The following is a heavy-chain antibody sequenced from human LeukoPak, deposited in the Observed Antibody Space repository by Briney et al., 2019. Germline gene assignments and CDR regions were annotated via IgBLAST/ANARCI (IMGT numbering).Heavy chain of an antibody. Sequence: PGGSLRLSCAASGFTFSSFCMHWVRQAPGKGLEWMAAISSDGSTKYYAESVKGQFTISRDNSRDTLYLQMKSLRAEDTAVYYCARDERGYTYGLSDYWGQGTLVTVSP. CDR2: ISSDGSTK. CDR1: GFTFSSFC. V-gene: IGHV3-30*04. CDR3: ARDERGYTYGLSDY. J-gene: IGHJ4*02. D-gene: IGHD5-18*01.